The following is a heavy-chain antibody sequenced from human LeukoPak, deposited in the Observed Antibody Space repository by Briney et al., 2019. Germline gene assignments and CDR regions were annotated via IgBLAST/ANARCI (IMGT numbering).Heavy chain of an antibody. CDR3: ARVSEEFYYYYYYYMDV. V-gene: IGHV4-59*01. D-gene: IGHD3-10*01. Sequence: KPSETLSLTCTVSGGSISSYYWSWIRQPPGKGLEWIGYIYYSGSTNYNPSLKSRVTISVDTSKNQFSLKLSSVTAADTAVYYCARVSEEFYYYYYYYMDVWGKGTTVTVSS. CDR1: GGSISSYY. CDR2: IYYSGST. J-gene: IGHJ6*03.